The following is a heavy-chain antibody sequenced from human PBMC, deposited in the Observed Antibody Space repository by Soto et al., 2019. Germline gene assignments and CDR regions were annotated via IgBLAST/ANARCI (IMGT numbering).Heavy chain of an antibody. CDR1: GESFSGYF. CDR2: VFHGGAT. Sequence: SKTLSLTCAVSGESFSGYFWSWSRQPPGKGLEWIGQVFHGGATNYSPSLKSRVTISVDTSKNHFSLELSSVTAADTAVYYCARPHYDSNTFYSFFDYWGQGTLVTVSS. D-gene: IGHD3-22*01. V-gene: IGHV4-34*12. J-gene: IGHJ4*02. CDR3: ARPHYDSNTFYSFFDY.